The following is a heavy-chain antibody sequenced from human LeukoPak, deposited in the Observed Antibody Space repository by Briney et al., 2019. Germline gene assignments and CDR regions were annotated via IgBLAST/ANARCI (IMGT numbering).Heavy chain of an antibody. CDR2: LYYSGSS. CDR1: GDSISSSNSY. D-gene: IGHD6-19*01. V-gene: IGHV4-39*01. J-gene: IGHJ3*02. Sequence: SETLSLTCTVSGDSISSSNSYRGWIRQPPGKGLEWIGSLYYSGSSYYNPSLKSRVTISADTSKNQFSLKLTSVTAADTAVYYCARQWLVRSPFDIWGQGTMVTVSS. CDR3: ARQWLVRSPFDI.